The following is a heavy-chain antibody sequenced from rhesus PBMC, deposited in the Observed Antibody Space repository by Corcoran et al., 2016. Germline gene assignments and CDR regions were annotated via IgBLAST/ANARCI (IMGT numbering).Heavy chain of an antibody. V-gene: IGHV4-147*01. CDR3: ARDPPYRDYAFYGLDS. CDR1: GYSISSNY. CDR2: IYCSSGST. Sequence: QVQLQESGPGLVKPSETLSLTCAVSGYSISSNYWSWISQPPGKGLEGIGYIYCSSGSTYYNPSRKSLVTISTDPSKNQFSLKLSSVTAADTAVYYCARDPPYRDYAFYGLDSWGQGVVVTVSS. D-gene: IGHD4-23*01. J-gene: IGHJ6*01.